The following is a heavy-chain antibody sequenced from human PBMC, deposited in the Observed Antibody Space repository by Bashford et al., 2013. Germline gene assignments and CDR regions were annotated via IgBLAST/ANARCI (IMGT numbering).Heavy chain of an antibody. CDR2: LNPNSGGT. CDR3: AKRGGTTGPYFALDV. Sequence: ASVKVSCKASGGTFSNDGISWVRQAPGQGLEWMGWLNPNSGGTKCAQKFEGRVTMTRDTSIGTAYMELTGLTFDDTAVYYCAKRGGTTGPYFALDVWGQGTLVTVSS. J-gene: IGHJ4*01. V-gene: IGHV1-2*02. D-gene: IGHD1-7*01. CDR1: GGTFSNDG.